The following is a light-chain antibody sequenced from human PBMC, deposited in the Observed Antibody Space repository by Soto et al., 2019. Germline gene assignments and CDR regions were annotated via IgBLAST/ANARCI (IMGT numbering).Light chain of an antibody. Sequence: DIQLTQSPSTLSASVGDRVTITCRASQSVSSWLAWYQQKPGRAPKLLIYDTSNLQSGVPSRFSGSGSGTDFTLTISSLQPDDFATYYCQQYNSHSRAFGQGTKVDIK. CDR3: QQYNSHSRA. CDR1: QSVSSW. V-gene: IGKV1-5*01. CDR2: DTS. J-gene: IGKJ1*01.